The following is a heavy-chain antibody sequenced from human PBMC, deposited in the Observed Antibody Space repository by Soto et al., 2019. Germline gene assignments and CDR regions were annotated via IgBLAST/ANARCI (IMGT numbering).Heavy chain of an antibody. V-gene: IGHV3-7*01. D-gene: IGHD3-3*01. CDR2: IKEDGSEK. J-gene: IGHJ4*02. CDR1: GFTFGAYY. Sequence: EVRLAESWGGLVQPGGSLRLSCGTSGFTFGAYYMTWVRQAPGKGLEWVANIKEDGSEKNYVDSVKGRFNISRDNAKSSLFLQMNSLRAEDTAVYYCTRGLWSGLNCGQGTLVTVSA. CDR3: TRGLWSGLN.